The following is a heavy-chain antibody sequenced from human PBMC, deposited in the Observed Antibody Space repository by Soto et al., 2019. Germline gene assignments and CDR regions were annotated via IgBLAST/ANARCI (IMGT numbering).Heavy chain of an antibody. V-gene: IGHV1-2*04. J-gene: IGHJ4*02. Sequence: GASVKVSCKASGYTFTGYYMHWVRQAPGQGLEWMGWINPNSGGTNYAQKFQGWVTMTRDTSISTAYMELSRLRSDDTAVYYCARDKAYSSGYYYFDYWGQGTLVTVSS. CDR3: ARDKAYSSGYYYFDY. CDR1: GYTFTGYY. D-gene: IGHD6-19*01. CDR2: INPNSGGT.